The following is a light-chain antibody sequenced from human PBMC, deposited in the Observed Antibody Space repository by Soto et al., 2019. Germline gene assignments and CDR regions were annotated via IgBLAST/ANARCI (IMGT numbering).Light chain of an antibody. V-gene: IGKV1-12*01. CDR2: AAS. CDR1: QDINKY. J-gene: IGKJ4*01. CDR3: QQTKGFPLT. Sequence: DIQMTQSPSSLSASEGDRVTITCRASQDINKYLAWYQQIPGKAPKLLIFAASTLQSGVPSRFSASGSGTDFTLTVGGLQPEDAATYYCQQTKGFPLTFGGRTKVEIK.